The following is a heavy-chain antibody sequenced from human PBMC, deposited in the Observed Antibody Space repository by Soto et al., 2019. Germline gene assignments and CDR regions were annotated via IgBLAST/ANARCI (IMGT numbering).Heavy chain of an antibody. V-gene: IGHV1-24*01. D-gene: IGHD2-2*01. CDR1: GYTLTELS. CDR3: ATERCSSTSCENNWFDP. CDR2: FDPEDGET. Sequence: ASVKVSCKVSGYTLTELSMHWVRQAPGKGLEWMGGFDPEDGETIYAQKFQGRVTMTEDTSTDTAYMELSSLRSEDTAAYYCATERCSSTSCENNWFDPWGQGTLVTVSS. J-gene: IGHJ5*02.